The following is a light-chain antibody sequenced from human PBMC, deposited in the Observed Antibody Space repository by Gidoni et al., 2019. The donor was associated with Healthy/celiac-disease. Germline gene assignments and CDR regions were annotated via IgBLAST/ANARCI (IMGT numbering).Light chain of an antibody. CDR2: GAS. V-gene: IGKV3-20*01. Sequence: EIVLTQSPGTLSLSPGARATLSCRASQSLSSSYLALYQQKPGQAPRLLIHGASSRATGIPYRFSGSGSETDFTLTISKLEPEDFAVYYCQQYGSSLYTFGQGTKLEIK. J-gene: IGKJ2*01. CDR3: QQYGSSLYT. CDR1: QSLSSSY.